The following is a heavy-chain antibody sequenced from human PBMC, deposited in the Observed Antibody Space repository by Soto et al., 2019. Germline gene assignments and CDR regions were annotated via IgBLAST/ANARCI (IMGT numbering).Heavy chain of an antibody. CDR2: ISSSSSTI. CDR3: ARLRITIFGVVMIRTDYRMDV. V-gene: IGHV3-48*02. CDR1: GFTFSSYS. Sequence: GGSLRLSCAASGFTFSSYSMNWVRQAPGKGLEWVSYISSSSSTIYYADSVKGRFTISRDNAKNSLYLQMNSLRDEDTAVYYCARLRITIFGVVMIRTDYRMDVWGQGTTVTVSS. J-gene: IGHJ6*02. D-gene: IGHD3-3*01.